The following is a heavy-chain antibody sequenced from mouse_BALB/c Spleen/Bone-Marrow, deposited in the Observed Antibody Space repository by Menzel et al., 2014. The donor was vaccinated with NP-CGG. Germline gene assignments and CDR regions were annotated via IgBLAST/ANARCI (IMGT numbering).Heavy chain of an antibody. J-gene: IGHJ2*01. Sequence: EVKLVESGGGLVQPGGSLKLSYAASGFDFSSYWMSWVRQAPGKGLEWLGEINPDSSTINYTPSLKGKFIISRDNAKNTLYLQMSKVRSEDTALYYCARQGYYGRSDYWGQGTTLTVSS. V-gene: IGHV4-1*02. CDR3: ARQGYYGRSDY. D-gene: IGHD1-1*01. CDR1: GFDFSSYW. CDR2: INPDSSTI.